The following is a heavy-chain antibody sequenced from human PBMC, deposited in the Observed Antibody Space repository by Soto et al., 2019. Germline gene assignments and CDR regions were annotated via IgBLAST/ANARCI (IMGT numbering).Heavy chain of an antibody. Sequence: QVQLVESGGGVVQPGRSLRLSCAASGFTFSSYGMHWVRQAPGKGLEWVAVIWYDGSNKYYADAVKGRFTISRDNSKKTLYLQMYSLRAEDTAVYYCARDRGTSSGGSCYPYCANWFDPWGQGTLVTVSS. CDR2: IWYDGSNK. V-gene: IGHV3-33*01. CDR3: ARDRGTSSGGSCYPYCANWFDP. D-gene: IGHD2-15*01. CDR1: GFTFSSYG. J-gene: IGHJ5*02.